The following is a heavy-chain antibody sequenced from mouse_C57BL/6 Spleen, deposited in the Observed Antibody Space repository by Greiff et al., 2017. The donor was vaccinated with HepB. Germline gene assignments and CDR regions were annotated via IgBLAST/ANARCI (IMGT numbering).Heavy chain of an antibody. D-gene: IGHD2-1*01. CDR2: ISDGGSYT. CDR1: GFTFSSYA. J-gene: IGHJ4*01. Sequence: EVQLVESGGGLVKPGGSLKLSCAASGFTFSSYAMSWVRQTPEKRLEWVATISDGGSYTYYPDNVKGRFTISRDNAKNNLYLQMSHLKSEDTAMYYCARVNYSHYYAMGYWGQGTSVTVSS. CDR3: ARVNYSHYYAMGY. V-gene: IGHV5-4*01.